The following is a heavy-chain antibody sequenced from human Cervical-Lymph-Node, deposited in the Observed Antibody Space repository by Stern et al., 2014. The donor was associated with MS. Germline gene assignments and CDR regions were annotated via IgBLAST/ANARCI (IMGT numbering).Heavy chain of an antibody. CDR2: ISPKTGSA. CDR1: GYTFTAYF. CDR3: ARDRGSYSDY. J-gene: IGHJ4*02. Sequence: VQLVESGAEVERPGASVKVSCKASGYTFTAYFLNWVRPAPGQGLECMEWISPKTGSATYAQKFQDRVTMTRDTSINTVYMEVSSLRSDDTAVYYCARDRGSYSDYWVQGTLVAVSS. V-gene: IGHV1-2*02. D-gene: IGHD1-26*01.